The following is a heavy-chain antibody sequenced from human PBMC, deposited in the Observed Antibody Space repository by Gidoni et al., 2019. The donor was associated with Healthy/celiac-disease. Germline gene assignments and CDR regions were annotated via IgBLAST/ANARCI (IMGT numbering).Heavy chain of an antibody. Sequence: EVQLVESGGGLVQPGGSLRLSCAASGFTFSSYSMNWVRQAPVKGLEGVSYISSSSITIYYADSVKGRFTISRDNAKNSLYLQMISLRDEDTAVYYCARESEGRYQLLLNYYYMDVWGKGTTVTVSS. V-gene: IGHV3-48*02. D-gene: IGHD2-2*01. CDR3: ARESEGRYQLLLNYYYMDV. J-gene: IGHJ6*03. CDR1: GFTFSSYS. CDR2: ISSSSITI.